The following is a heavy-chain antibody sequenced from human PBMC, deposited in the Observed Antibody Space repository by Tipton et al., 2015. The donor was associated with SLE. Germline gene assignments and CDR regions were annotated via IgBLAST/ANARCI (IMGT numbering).Heavy chain of an antibody. D-gene: IGHD2-15*01. CDR3: ARGSLVVVAASDY. Sequence: SLRLSCAASGFTFSSYSMNWVRQAPGKGLEWVSSISSSSSYIYYADSVKGRFTISRDNAKNSLYLQMNSLRAEDTAVYYCARGSLVVVAASDYWGQGTLFTVSS. CDR1: GFTFSSYS. CDR2: ISSSSSYI. J-gene: IGHJ4*02. V-gene: IGHV3-21*01.